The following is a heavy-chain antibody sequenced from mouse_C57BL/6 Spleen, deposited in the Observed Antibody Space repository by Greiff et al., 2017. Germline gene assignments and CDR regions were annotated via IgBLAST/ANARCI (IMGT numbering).Heavy chain of an antibody. CDR3: ARSTDGYYPYYYAMDY. V-gene: IGHV1-54*01. CDR2: INPGSGGT. J-gene: IGHJ4*01. Sequence: VQLQQSGAELVRPGTSVKVSCKASGYAFTNYLIEWVKQRPGQGLEWIGVINPGSGGTNYNEKFKGKATLTADKSSSTAYMQLSSLTSEDSAVYFCARSTDGYYPYYYAMDYWGQGTSVTVSS. D-gene: IGHD2-3*01. CDR1: GYAFTNYL.